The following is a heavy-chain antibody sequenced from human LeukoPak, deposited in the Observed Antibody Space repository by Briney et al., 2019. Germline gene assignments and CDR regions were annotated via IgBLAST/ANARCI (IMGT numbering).Heavy chain of an antibody. J-gene: IGHJ3*02. D-gene: IGHD1-26*01. CDR3: ARRRLPSRERDDAFDI. CDR2: IIPILGIA. CDR1: GGTFSSYA. Sequence: AASVKVSCKASGGTFSSYAISWVRQAPGQGLEWMGRIIPILGIANYAQKFQGRVTITADKSTSTAYMELSSLRSEDTAVYYCARRRLPSRERDDAFDIWGQGTMVTVSS. V-gene: IGHV1-69*04.